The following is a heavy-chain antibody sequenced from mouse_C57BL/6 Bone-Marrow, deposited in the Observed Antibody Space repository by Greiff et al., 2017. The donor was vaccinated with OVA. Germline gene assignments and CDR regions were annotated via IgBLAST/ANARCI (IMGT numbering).Heavy chain of an antibody. CDR3: ANDYEWYFDV. Sequence: QVQLKQSGAELVKPGASVKLSCKASGYTFTSYWMHWVKQRPGQGLEWIGMIHPNSGSTNYNEKFKSKATLTVDKSSSTAYMQLSSLTSEDSAVYYCANDYEWYFDVWGTGTTVTVSS. CDR2: IHPNSGST. J-gene: IGHJ1*03. CDR1: GYTFTSYW. D-gene: IGHD2-4*01. V-gene: IGHV1-64*01.